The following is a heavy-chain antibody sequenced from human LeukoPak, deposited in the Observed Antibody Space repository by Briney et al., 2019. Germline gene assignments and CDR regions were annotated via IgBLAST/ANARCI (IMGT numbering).Heavy chain of an antibody. J-gene: IGHJ4*02. CDR2: IFLDDSQI. V-gene: IGHV5-51*01. D-gene: IGHD2-21*01. CDR1: DHTLNIYW. Sequence: GESLKISCKESDHTLNIYWIAWVRQMPGRGLEWMGIIFLDDSQIEYNPSFQGQITISADKSVKTAYLQWDSLQTSDTALYYGATSTYSVAAHIDYWGQGTPVTVST. CDR3: ATSTYSVAAHIDY.